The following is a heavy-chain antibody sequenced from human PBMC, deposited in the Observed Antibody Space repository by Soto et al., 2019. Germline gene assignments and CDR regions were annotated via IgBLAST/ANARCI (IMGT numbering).Heavy chain of an antibody. CDR3: ARIPRGRDGYNYFDY. J-gene: IGHJ4*02. V-gene: IGHV5-51*01. CDR2: FYAGDSDA. CDR1: VYSFTSYW. D-gene: IGHD5-12*01. Sequence: PGYALKMSCKVSVYSFTSYWICWVRQMPGTGLESMGIFYAGDSDARYSPSFQRRVSISADKSISTAYLQWRSLKASDTAMYYCARIPRGRDGYNYFDYWGQGTLVTVSS.